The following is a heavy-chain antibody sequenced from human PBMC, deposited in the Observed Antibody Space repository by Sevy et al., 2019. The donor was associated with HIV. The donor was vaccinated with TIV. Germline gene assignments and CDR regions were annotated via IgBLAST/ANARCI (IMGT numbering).Heavy chain of an antibody. CDR2: IYSSGTT. D-gene: IGHD2-21*01. CDR3: ARDEGDGNSYFDV. CDR1: GGSMSSYS. Sequence: SETLSLTCSVSGGSMSSYSWSWIRQPAGKGLEWIGRIYSSGTTNYNPSLKSRVTMSVDTSKNQLSLKVQSVTAADTAVFYCARDEGDGNSYFDVWGQGTLVTVSS. J-gene: IGHJ4*02. V-gene: IGHV4-4*07.